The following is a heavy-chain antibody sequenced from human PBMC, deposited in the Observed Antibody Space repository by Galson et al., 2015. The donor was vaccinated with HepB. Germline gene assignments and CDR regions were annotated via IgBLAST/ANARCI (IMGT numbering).Heavy chain of an antibody. D-gene: IGHD3-22*01. V-gene: IGHV4-39*01. J-gene: IGHJ3*02. CDR2: IYSSGST. CDR3: ASSGADYYDSSGFYYKHHDAFDI. CDR1: GDSISSSNYY. Sequence: LSLTCHVSGDSISSSNYYWGWIRQPPGEGLEWIGNIYSSGSTYYHPSLKSRVTISVDSSRNQVSLRLNFVNAADTAVYYCASSGADYYDSSGFYYKHHDAFDIWGQGTTVIVSS.